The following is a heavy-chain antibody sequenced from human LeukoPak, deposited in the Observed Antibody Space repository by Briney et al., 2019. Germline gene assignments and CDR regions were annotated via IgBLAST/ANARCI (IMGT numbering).Heavy chain of an antibody. Sequence: SDTLSLTCAVYGGSFSGYYWSWIRQPPGKGLGWIGEINHSGSTNYNPSLKSRVTISVDTSKNQFSLKLSSVTAADTAVYYCARGRMYYDSLTGLDWGQGTLVTVSS. CDR1: GGSFSGYY. CDR2: INHSGST. V-gene: IGHV4-34*01. CDR3: ARGRMYYDSLTGLD. J-gene: IGHJ4*02. D-gene: IGHD3-9*01.